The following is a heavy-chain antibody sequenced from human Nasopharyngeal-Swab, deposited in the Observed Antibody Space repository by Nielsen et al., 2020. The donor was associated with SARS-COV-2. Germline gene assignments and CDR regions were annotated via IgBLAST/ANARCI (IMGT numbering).Heavy chain of an antibody. CDR1: GYSFTSYW. D-gene: IGHD4-17*01. J-gene: IGHJ5*02. Sequence: GESLKISCQGSGYSFTSYWIGWVRQLPGKGLEWMGIIYPGDSDTRYSPSFQGQVTISADKSISTAYLQWSSLKASDTAMYYCARQGYGDYVLSWFDPWGQGTLVTVSS. CDR3: ARQGYGDYVLSWFDP. V-gene: IGHV5-51*01. CDR2: IYPGDSDT.